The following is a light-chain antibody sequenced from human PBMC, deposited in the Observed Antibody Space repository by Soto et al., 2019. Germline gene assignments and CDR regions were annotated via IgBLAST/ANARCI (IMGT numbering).Light chain of an antibody. V-gene: IGKV3D-15*01. J-gene: IGKJ1*01. Sequence: EIVMTQSPATLSVSPGERATLSCRASQSVSSNLAWYQQKPGQAPRLLIYGASTRATGIPDRFSGSGSGTDFTLTISRLEPEDFAVYYCQQYKNWLTWTFGQGTKVDIK. CDR3: QQYKNWLTWT. CDR2: GAS. CDR1: QSVSSN.